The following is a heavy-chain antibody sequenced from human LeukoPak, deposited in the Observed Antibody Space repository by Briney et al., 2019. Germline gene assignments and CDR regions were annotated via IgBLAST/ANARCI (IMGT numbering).Heavy chain of an antibody. Sequence: PGRSLRLSCATSGFTFSSYGMHWVRQAPGKGLEWVSAISGSGGSTYYADSVKGRFTISRDNSKNTLYLQMNSLRAEDTAVYYCARDPVLFGMDVWGQGTTVTVSS. CDR3: ARDPVLFGMDV. CDR1: GFTFSSYG. CDR2: ISGSGGST. D-gene: IGHD2-21*01. V-gene: IGHV3-NL1*01. J-gene: IGHJ6*02.